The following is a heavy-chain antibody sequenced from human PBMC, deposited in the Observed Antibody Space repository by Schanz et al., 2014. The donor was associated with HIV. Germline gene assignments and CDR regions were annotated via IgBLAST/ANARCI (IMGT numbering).Heavy chain of an antibody. Sequence: DVQLVESGGGLVQPGGSLRLSCAASGFTFTSYAMNWVRQAPGKGLEWVSSITGSGSSTYYADSVKGRFTISRDNSKNTLFLQLNSLRAEDTAVYYCARGAGDTDWGRIWGQGTLVTVSS. CDR3: ARGAGDTDWGRI. J-gene: IGHJ3*02. CDR2: ITGSGSST. D-gene: IGHD5-18*01. CDR1: GFTFTSYA. V-gene: IGHV3-23*04.